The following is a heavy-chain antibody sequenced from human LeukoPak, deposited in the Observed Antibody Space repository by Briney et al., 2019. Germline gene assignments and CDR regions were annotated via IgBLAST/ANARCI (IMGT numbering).Heavy chain of an antibody. CDR3: AKDAQRGFDCSNSLEK. CDR2: IWNDGSSQ. Sequence: GGSLRLSCVASHFTFSHFGMHWVRQAPGKGLEWVAVIWNDGSSQYYADSVKGRFTISKDNSQNTVYLQMNGLRAEDTAVYYCAKDAQRGFDCSNSLEKWGQGTLVIVSS. D-gene: IGHD4-11*01. CDR1: HFTFSHFG. V-gene: IGHV3-33*06. J-gene: IGHJ4*02.